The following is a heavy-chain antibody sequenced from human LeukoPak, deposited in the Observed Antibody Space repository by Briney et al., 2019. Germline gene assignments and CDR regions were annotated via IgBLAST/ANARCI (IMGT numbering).Heavy chain of an antibody. CDR2: IYYSGST. D-gene: IGHD4-17*01. Sequence: SSETLSLTCTVSGGSISSYYWSWIRQPPGKGLEWIGYIYYSGSTNYNPSLKSRVTISVDTSKNQFSLKLSSVTAADTAVYYCARDLSYGDYGYYFDYWGQGTLVTVSS. CDR3: ARDLSYGDYGYYFDY. CDR1: GGSISSYY. V-gene: IGHV4-59*12. J-gene: IGHJ4*02.